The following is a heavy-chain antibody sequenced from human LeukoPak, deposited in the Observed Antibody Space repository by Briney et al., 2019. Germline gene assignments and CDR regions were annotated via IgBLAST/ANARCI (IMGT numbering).Heavy chain of an antibody. V-gene: IGHV1-8*03. CDR2: MNPNSANT. CDR3: ARVRGGGWSAFDL. CDR1: GYSFARHD. D-gene: IGHD6-19*01. J-gene: IGHJ3*01. Sequence: ASVKVPCKTSGYSFARHDINWVRQAPGQGLEWVGWMNPNSANTGYAQKLQGRVTITRNISISTAYMELRSLRSEDTAVYFCARVRGGGWSAFDLWGQGTVVTVSS.